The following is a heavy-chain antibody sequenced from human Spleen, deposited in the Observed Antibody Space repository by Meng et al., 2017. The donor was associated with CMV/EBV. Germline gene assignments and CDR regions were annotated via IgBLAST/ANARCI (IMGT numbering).Heavy chain of an antibody. CDR3: ARVPYQLLPTYYDYGMDV. CDR1: ASTFNDYG. D-gene: IGHD2-2*01. J-gene: IGHJ6*02. Sequence: GGSLRLSWPASASTFNDYGMSWVRQAPGKGLEWVSGINWNGDTTGYADSVKGRFTISRDNAKNSLYLQMNSLRDEDTALYYCARVPYQLLPTYYDYGMDVWGQGTTVTVSS. CDR2: INWNGDTT. V-gene: IGHV3-20*04.